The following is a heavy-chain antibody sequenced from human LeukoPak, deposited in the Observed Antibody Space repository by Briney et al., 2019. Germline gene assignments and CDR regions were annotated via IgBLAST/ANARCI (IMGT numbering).Heavy chain of an antibody. CDR1: GGSISSYY. Sequence: SETLSLTCTVSGGSISSYYWSWIRQPPGKELEWIGYIYYSGSTNYNPSLKSRVTISVDTSKNQFSLKLSSVTAADTAVYYCARVAAPTPVLRFLEWSKDYYGMDVWGQGTTVTVSS. D-gene: IGHD3-3*01. J-gene: IGHJ6*02. CDR3: ARVAAPTPVLRFLEWSKDYYGMDV. CDR2: IYYSGST. V-gene: IGHV4-59*01.